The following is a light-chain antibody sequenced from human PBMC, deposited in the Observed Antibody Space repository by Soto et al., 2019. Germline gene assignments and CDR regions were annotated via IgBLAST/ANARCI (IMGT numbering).Light chain of an antibody. V-gene: IGKV3-20*01. CDR1: QSVTSSY. CDR2: AAS. CDR3: QQYGHARQT. Sequence: EIVLTQSPGTLSLSPGERATLSCRASQSVTSSYLAWYQQKPGQAPRLLIYAASSRATGIPDRFSGTGYGTDFTLIISRLAPEDFGVYYCQQYGHARQTFDQGTKVEIK. J-gene: IGKJ1*01.